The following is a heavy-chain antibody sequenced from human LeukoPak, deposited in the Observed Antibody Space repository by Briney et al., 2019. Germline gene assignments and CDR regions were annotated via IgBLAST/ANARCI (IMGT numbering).Heavy chain of an antibody. D-gene: IGHD6-19*01. CDR3: AGDLGGCVARGYYFDY. CDR1: GGSISSGGYY. Sequence: PSQTLSLTCTVSGGSISSGGYYWSWIRQHPGAGLEWIGYIYYSGSTYYNPSLKSRVTISVDTSKNQFSLKLSSVTAADTAVYYCAGDLGGCVARGYYFDYCGQGTLVTVSS. V-gene: IGHV4-31*03. J-gene: IGHJ4*02. CDR2: IYYSGST.